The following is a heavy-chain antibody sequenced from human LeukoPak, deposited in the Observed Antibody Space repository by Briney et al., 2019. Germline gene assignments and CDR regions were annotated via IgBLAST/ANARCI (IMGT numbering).Heavy chain of an antibody. CDR2: IYYSGST. V-gene: IGHV4-39*01. CDR1: GGSISSSSYY. D-gene: IGHD1-26*01. J-gene: IGHJ3*02. CDR3: ARPAYRGSYYDAFDI. Sequence: SETLSLTCTVSGGSISSSSYYWGWIRQPPGKGLEWIGSIYYSGSTYYNPSLKSRVTISVDTSKNKFSLKLNSVTAADTAVYYCARPAYRGSYYDAFDIWGQGTMVTASS.